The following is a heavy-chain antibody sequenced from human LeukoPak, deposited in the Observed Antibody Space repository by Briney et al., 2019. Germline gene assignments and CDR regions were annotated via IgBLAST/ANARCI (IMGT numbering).Heavy chain of an antibody. CDR3: ARAGQAGRVFDY. CDR2: ISIDGNGK. V-gene: IGHV3-30*04. J-gene: IGHJ4*02. CDR1: GFTFSTSV. Sequence: PGGSLRLSCVASGFTFSTSVMHWVRQAPGKGLEWVAGISIDGNGKYHADSVRGRFTISRDNAKNTLYLQINSLRAEDTAVYYCARAGQAGRVFDYWGQGNLVTVSS. D-gene: IGHD1-1*01.